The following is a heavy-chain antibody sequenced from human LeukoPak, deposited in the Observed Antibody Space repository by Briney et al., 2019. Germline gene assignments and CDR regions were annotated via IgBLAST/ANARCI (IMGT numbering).Heavy chain of an antibody. V-gene: IGHV3-30*18. CDR1: GFTSSSYG. D-gene: IGHD2-2*01. CDR2: ISYDGSNK. Sequence: GGSLRLPCAASGFTSSSYGMHWVRQAPGKGLEWVAVISYDGSNKYYADSVKGRFTISRDNSKNTLYLQMNSLRAEDTAVYYCAKELSGQLLIDYWGQGTLVTVSS. CDR3: AKELSGQLLIDY. J-gene: IGHJ4*02.